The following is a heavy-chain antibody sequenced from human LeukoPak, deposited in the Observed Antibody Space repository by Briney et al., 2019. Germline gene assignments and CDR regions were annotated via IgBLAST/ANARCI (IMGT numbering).Heavy chain of an antibody. V-gene: IGHV1-8*01. CDR1: GYTFTSYD. J-gene: IGHJ4*02. D-gene: IGHD3-10*01. CDR2: MNPNSGNT. CDR3: ARDLSGSLYFDH. Sequence: ASVKVSCKASGYTFTSYDINWVRQATGQGLEWMGWMNPNSGNTGYAQKFQGRVTMTRNTSISTAYMELSSLRSEDTAVYYCARDLSGSLYFDHWGQGTLVTVSS.